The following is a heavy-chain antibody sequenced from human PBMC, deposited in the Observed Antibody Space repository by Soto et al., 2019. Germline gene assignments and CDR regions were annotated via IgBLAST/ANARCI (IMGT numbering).Heavy chain of an antibody. J-gene: IGHJ4*02. V-gene: IGHV1-69*13. CDR1: GSTFSSYA. CDR3: VRAPTHTQLWAPYDY. CDR2: IIPIFDTA. D-gene: IGHD5-18*01. Sequence: APSVKVSCKASGSTFSSYAMSWVRQAPIQGLEWMRGIIPIFDTANYAHNFQGRVTTTADESTSTAYMDLSSMRSDDTAVYYCVRAPTHTQLWAPYDYWGEGTLVTVSS.